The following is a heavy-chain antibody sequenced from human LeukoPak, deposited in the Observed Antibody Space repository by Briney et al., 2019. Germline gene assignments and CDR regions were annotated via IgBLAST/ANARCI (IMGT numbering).Heavy chain of an antibody. CDR1: GGTFSSYA. D-gene: IGHD5-12*01. Sequence: SVKVSCKASGGTFSSYAISWVRQAPGQGLEWMGRIIPILGIANYAQKFQGRVTITADKSTSTAYMELSSLRSEDTAVYYCVRGLVATGIYSDWGQGTLVTVSS. CDR3: VRGLVATGIYSD. J-gene: IGHJ4*02. CDR2: IIPILGIA. V-gene: IGHV1-69*04.